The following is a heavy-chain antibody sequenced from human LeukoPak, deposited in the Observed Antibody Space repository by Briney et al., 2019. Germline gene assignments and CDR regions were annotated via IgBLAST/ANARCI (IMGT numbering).Heavy chain of an antibody. Sequence: PGESLRLSCAASGFTFSSYEMNWVRQAPGKGLEWVSYISSSGSTIYYADSVKGRFTISRDNAKNSLYLQMNSLRAEDTAVYYCARDGMDDYVWGSYRYDYWGQGTLVTVSS. V-gene: IGHV3-48*03. CDR2: ISSSGSTI. CDR1: GFTFSSYE. D-gene: IGHD3-16*02. CDR3: ARDGMDDYVWGSYRYDY. J-gene: IGHJ4*02.